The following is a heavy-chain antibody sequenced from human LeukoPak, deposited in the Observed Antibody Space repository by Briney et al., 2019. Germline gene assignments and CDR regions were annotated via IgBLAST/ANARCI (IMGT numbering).Heavy chain of an antibody. D-gene: IGHD5-18*01. J-gene: IGHJ4*02. CDR1: GFTFSSYA. V-gene: IGHV3-23*01. CDR2: INGSGGST. CDR3: AKRIQSAMATGY. Sequence: GGSLRVSCAASGFTFSSYAMSWVRQAPGKGLEWVSDINGSGGSTYYADSVKGRSTISRDNSKNTLYLQMNSLRAEDTAVYYCAKRIQSAMATGYWGQGTLVTVSS.